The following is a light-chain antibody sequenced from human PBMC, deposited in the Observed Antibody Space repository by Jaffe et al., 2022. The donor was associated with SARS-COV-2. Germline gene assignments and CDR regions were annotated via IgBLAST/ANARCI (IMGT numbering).Light chain of an antibody. Sequence: DIQMTQSPSSLSAFVGDRVTITCRASQSISSYLNWYQQKPGKAPKLLISAASSLQSGVPSRFSGSGSGTDFTLTINSLQPEDFATYYCQQSYSTLTFGGGTKVEIK. CDR1: QSISSY. CDR2: AAS. J-gene: IGKJ4*01. V-gene: IGKV1-39*01. CDR3: QQSYSTLT.